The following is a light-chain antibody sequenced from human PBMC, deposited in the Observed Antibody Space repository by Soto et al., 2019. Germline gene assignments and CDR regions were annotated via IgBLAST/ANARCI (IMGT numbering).Light chain of an antibody. J-gene: IGLJ1*01. CDR1: SSDVGGYDY. V-gene: IGLV2-14*01. CDR3: SSYAGSSNV. Sequence: QSVVTQPASVSGSPGQSITISCTGTSSDVGGYDYVSWYQQYPGKAPRLIIYEVNNRPSGVSDRFSGSKSGNTASLTVSGLQAEDEADYYCSSYAGSSNVFGTGTKVTVL. CDR2: EVN.